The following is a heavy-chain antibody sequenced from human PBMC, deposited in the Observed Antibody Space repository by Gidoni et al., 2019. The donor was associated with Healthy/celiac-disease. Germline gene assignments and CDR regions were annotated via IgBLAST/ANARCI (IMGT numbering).Heavy chain of an antibody. J-gene: IGHJ3*02. D-gene: IGHD5-12*01. CDR3: ARDDWDGYTGRAFDI. CDR2: ISSSSSTI. Sequence: EVQLVESGGGLVQPGGSLRLSCAASGFTFSSYSMNWVRQAPGKGLEWVSYISSSSSTIYYADSVKGRFTISRDNAKNSLYLQMNSLRAEDTAVYYCARDDWDGYTGRAFDIWGQGTMVTVSS. CDR1: GFTFSSYS. V-gene: IGHV3-48*01.